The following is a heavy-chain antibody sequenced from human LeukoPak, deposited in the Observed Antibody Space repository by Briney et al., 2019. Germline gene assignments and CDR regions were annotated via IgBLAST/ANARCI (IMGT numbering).Heavy chain of an antibody. CDR1: GFIFSNYD. D-gene: IGHD3-10*01. V-gene: IGHV3-23*01. CDR3: AKDSAL. CDR2: ISGSGRST. Sequence: GSLRLSCVASGFIFSNYDMRWVRQAPGKGLEWISSISGSGRSTYYAESVKGRFTISRDNSKNTLDLHMYSLRAEDTAVYYCAKDSALWGQGTLVTVAS. J-gene: IGHJ4*02.